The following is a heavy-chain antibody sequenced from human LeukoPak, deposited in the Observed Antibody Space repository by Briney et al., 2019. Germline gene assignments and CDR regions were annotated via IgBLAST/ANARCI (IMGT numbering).Heavy chain of an antibody. J-gene: IGHJ4*02. Sequence: GSLRLSCAASGFTFNTYTMNWVRQAPGKGLEWVSSITASSTAIYSADSVKGRFTISRDNAKNSLYLQMNSLRAEDTAVYYCARDPESWELPNDCWGQGTLVTVSS. D-gene: IGHD1-26*01. V-gene: IGHV3-21*01. CDR1: GFTFNTYT. CDR2: ITASSTAI. CDR3: ARDPESWELPNDC.